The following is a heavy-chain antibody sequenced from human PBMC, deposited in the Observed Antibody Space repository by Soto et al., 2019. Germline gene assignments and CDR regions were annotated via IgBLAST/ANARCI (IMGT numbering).Heavy chain of an antibody. Sequence: SVKVSCKASGGTFSSYAISWVRQAPGQGLEWMGGIIPIFGTANYAQKFQGRVTITADESTSTAYMELSSLRSEDTAVYYCAIIITMMTPPSAYYYYYGMDVWGQGTTVTVSS. J-gene: IGHJ6*02. CDR3: AIIITMMTPPSAYYYYYGMDV. CDR1: GGTFSSYA. CDR2: IIPIFGTA. V-gene: IGHV1-69*13. D-gene: IGHD3-22*01.